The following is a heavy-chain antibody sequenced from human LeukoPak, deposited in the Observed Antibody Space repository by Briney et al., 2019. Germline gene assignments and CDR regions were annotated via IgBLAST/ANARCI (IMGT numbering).Heavy chain of an antibody. D-gene: IGHD2-21*02. CDR3: ARDSVVVTY. J-gene: IGHJ4*02. Sequence: GASVKVSCKASGGTFSGYAISWVRQALGQGLEWMGGIIPIFGTANYAQEFQGRVTITTDESTSTAYMELSSLRSEDTAVYYCARDSVVVTYWGQGTLVTVSS. V-gene: IGHV1-69*05. CDR2: IIPIFGTA. CDR1: GGTFSGYA.